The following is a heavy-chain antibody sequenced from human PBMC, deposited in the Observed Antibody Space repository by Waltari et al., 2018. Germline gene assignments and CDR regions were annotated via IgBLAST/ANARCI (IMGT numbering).Heavy chain of an antibody. CDR3: ASYSYGVGFDY. V-gene: IGHV1-46*01. D-gene: IGHD5-18*01. J-gene: IGHJ4*02. CDR2: INPSGGST. CDR1: GYTFTSYY. Sequence: QVQLVQSGAEVKKPGASVKVSCKASGYTFTSYYMHWVRQAPGQGLEWIGIINPSGGSTSYAQKFQGRVTMTRDTSTSTVYMELSSLRSEDTAVYYCASYSYGVGFDYWGQGTLVTVSS.